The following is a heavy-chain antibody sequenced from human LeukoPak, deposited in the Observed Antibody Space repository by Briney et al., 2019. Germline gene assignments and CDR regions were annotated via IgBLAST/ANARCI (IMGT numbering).Heavy chain of an antibody. D-gene: IGHD4-23*01. J-gene: IGHJ4*02. CDR3: ARVPANYGGNSWFDY. V-gene: IGHV1-58*02. CDR1: GFTFTSSA. Sequence: SVKVSCKASGFTFTSSAMQWVRQARGQRLEWIGWIVVGSGNTNYAQKFQERVTITRDMSTSTAYMELSSLRSEDTAVYYCARVPANYGGNSWFDYWGQGTLVTVSS. CDR2: IVVGSGNT.